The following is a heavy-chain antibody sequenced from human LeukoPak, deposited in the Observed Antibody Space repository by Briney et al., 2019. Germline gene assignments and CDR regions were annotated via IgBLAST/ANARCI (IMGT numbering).Heavy chain of an antibody. CDR2: INHSGST. V-gene: IGHV4-34*01. CDR3: AGRLGFGELSWFDP. D-gene: IGHD3-10*01. CDR1: GGSFSGYY. Sequence: SETLSLTCAVYGGSFSGYYWSWIRQPPGKGREWIGEINHSGSTNYNPSLKSRVTISVDTSKNQFSLKLSSVTAADTAVYYCAGRLGFGELSWFDPWGQGTLVTVSS. J-gene: IGHJ5*02.